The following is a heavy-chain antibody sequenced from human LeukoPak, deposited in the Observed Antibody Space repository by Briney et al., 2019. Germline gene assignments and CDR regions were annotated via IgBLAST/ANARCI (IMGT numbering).Heavy chain of an antibody. CDR3: ARDSFYYYGMDV. J-gene: IGHJ6*02. Sequence: PGGSLRPSCAASGFTFSDYHMTWIRQAPGKGLEWVSYISGSGATIYYADSVKGRFTISRDNAKNSLYLQMNSLRAEDTAVYYCARDSFYYYGMDVWGQGTTVTVSS. CDR2: ISGSGATI. V-gene: IGHV3-11*01. CDR1: GFTFSDYH.